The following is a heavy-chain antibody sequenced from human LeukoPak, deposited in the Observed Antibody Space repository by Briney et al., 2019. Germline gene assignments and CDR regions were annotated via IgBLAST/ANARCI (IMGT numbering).Heavy chain of an antibody. J-gene: IGHJ4*02. CDR1: RGSISSYY. CDR2: IYSSGSS. V-gene: IGHV4-4*07. Sequence: SETLSLTCTVSRGSISSYYWSWIRQPAGKGLEWIGRIYSSGSSNYNPSLKSRVTMSVDTSKNQFSLKLSSVTAADTAVYYCARGGSDYSNRKTFDYWGQGTLVTVSS. D-gene: IGHD4-11*01. CDR3: ARGGSDYSNRKTFDY.